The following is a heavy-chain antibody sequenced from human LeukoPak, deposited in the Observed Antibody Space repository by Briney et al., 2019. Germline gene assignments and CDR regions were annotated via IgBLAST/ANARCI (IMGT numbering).Heavy chain of an antibody. CDR1: GFTFSSYG. Sequence: GGSLRLSCAASGFTFSSYGMHWVRQAPGKGLEWVAFIRYDGSNKYYADSVKGRFTISRDNAKNSLYLQMNSLRAEDTAVYYCARNPGIAVAGTGYWGQGTLVTVSS. CDR2: IRYDGSNK. V-gene: IGHV3-30*02. J-gene: IGHJ4*02. D-gene: IGHD6-19*01. CDR3: ARNPGIAVAGTGY.